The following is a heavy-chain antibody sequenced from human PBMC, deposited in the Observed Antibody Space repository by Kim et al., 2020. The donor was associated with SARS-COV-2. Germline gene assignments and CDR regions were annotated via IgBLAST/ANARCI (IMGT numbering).Heavy chain of an antibody. Sequence: SETLSLTCAVSGGSISSSNWWCWVRQPPGKGLEWIGEIYHSGSTNYNPSLKSRVTMSVDQSKNQFSLMLSSVTAADTAVYYCASDRFGSYYYYGMDVWGQGTTVTVSS. CDR1: GGSISSSNW. V-gene: IGHV4-4*02. CDR3: ASDRFGSYYYYGMDV. CDR2: IYHSGST. D-gene: IGHD3-10*01. J-gene: IGHJ6*02.